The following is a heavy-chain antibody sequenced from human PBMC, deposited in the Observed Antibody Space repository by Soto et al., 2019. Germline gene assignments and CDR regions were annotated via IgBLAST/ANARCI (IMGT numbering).Heavy chain of an antibody. V-gene: IGHV1-69*13. CDR3: ARAGSGGSHRTLWFDP. Sequence: SVKVSCKSSGDTFSSYSIRWVRQAPGQGLEWMGGIIPIFGTANYAQKFQGRVTITADESTSTAYMELSSLRSEDTAVYYCARAGSGGSHRTLWFDPWGQGTLVTVSS. D-gene: IGHD2-15*01. CDR1: GDTFSSYS. CDR2: IIPIFGTA. J-gene: IGHJ5*02.